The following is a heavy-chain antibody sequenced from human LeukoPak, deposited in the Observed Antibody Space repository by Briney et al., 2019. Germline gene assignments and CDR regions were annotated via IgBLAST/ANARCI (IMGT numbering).Heavy chain of an antibody. CDR1: GLTFSGYW. CDR2: IKQDGSEK. J-gene: IGHJ3*02. V-gene: IGHV3-7*01. CDR3: ASGNWNDRAFDI. Sequence: PGGSLRLSCAASGLTFSGYWMSWVRQAPGKGPEWVANIKQDGSEKYYVDSVKGRFTISRDNAKNSLYLQMNSLRVEDTAVYYCASGNWNDRAFDIWGQGTMVIVSS. D-gene: IGHD1-20*01.